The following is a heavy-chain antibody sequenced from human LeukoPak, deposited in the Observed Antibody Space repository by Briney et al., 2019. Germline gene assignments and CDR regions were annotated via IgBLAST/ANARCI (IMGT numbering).Heavy chain of an antibody. CDR3: ARENIRDLGVFDY. V-gene: IGHV1-69*01. CDR1: GGTFSSYA. Sequence: GASVKVSCKASGGTFSSYAISWVRQAPGQGLEWMGGTIPIFGTANYAQKFQGRVTITADESTSTAYMELSSLRSEDTAVYYCARENIRDLGVFDYWGQGTLVTVSS. J-gene: IGHJ4*02. CDR2: TIPIFGTA. D-gene: IGHD3-16*01.